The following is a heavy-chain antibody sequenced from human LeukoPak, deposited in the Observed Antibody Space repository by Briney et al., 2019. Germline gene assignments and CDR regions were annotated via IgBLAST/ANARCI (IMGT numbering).Heavy chain of an antibody. V-gene: IGHV3-7*01. CDR3: AREKFYDILTGLRAFDI. Sequence: GGSLRLSCAASGFTFSSYWMTWVRQAPGKGLEWVANIKQDGSEKYYVDSVKGRFTISRDNAKNSLYLQMNSLGAEDTAMYHCAREKFYDILTGLRAFDIWGQGTMVTVSS. D-gene: IGHD3-9*01. J-gene: IGHJ3*02. CDR1: GFTFSSYW. CDR2: IKQDGSEK.